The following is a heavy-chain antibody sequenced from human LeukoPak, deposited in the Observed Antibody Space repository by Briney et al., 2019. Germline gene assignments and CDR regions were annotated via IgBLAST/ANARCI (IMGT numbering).Heavy chain of an antibody. CDR1: GASISSYY. Sequence: PSETLSLTCTVSGASISSYYWSWIRQPPGKGLEWIGYIYYSESTNNNPSLKSRVTISVDTSKNQFSLKLSSVTAADTAVYYCARLNRGATSLYFDYWGQGTLVTVSS. CDR3: ARLNRGATSLYFDY. CDR2: IYYSEST. J-gene: IGHJ4*02. D-gene: IGHD5-12*01. V-gene: IGHV4-59*01.